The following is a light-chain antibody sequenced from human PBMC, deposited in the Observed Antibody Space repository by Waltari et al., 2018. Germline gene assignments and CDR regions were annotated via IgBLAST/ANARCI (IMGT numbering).Light chain of an antibody. CDR3: QQLNSYPHT. CDR2: AAS. V-gene: IGKV1-9*01. Sequence: DIQLTPSPSFLSASVGDRVTITCRASQGIGSYLAWYQQKPGKAPKLLIYAASTLQSGVPSRFSGSGSGTEFTLTISSLQPEDFATYYCQQLNSYPHTFGRGTKLEIK. CDR1: QGIGSY. J-gene: IGKJ2*01.